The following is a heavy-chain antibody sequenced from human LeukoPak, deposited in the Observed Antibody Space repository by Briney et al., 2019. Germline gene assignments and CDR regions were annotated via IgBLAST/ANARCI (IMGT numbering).Heavy chain of an antibody. CDR2: IYTSGST. J-gene: IGHJ6*02. CDR3: ASAYYYDSSGLGMDV. D-gene: IGHD3-22*01. CDR1: GGSISSYY. V-gene: IGHV4-4*07. Sequence: PSETLSLTCTVSGGSISSYYWSWIRQPAGKGLEWIGRIYTSGSTNYNPSLKSRVTMSVDTSKNQFSLKLSSVTAADTAVYHCASAYYYDSSGLGMDVWGQGTTVTVSS.